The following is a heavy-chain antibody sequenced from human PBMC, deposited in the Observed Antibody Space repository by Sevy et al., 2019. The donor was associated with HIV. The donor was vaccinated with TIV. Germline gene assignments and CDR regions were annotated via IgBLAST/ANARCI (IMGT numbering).Heavy chain of an antibody. D-gene: IGHD3-10*01. CDR2: INPNSGGT. Sequence: ASVKVSCKASGYTFTGYYMHWVRQAPGQGLEWMGRINPNSGGTNYAQKFQGRVTMTRDTSISTAYMELSRLRSDDTAVCYCARDHGSGSYVNWFDPWGQGTLVTVSS. CDR1: GYTFTGYY. CDR3: ARDHGSGSYVNWFDP. J-gene: IGHJ5*02. V-gene: IGHV1-2*06.